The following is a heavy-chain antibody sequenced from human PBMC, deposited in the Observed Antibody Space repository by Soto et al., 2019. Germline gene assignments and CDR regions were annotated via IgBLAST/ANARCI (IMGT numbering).Heavy chain of an antibody. D-gene: IGHD6-19*01. CDR1: RFTFSSYG. CDR2: ISYDGSNK. CDR3: AKDGAGYFDY. J-gene: IGHJ4*02. V-gene: IGHV3-30*18. Sequence: PGGSLRLSCAASRFTFSSYGMHWVRQAPGKGLEWVAVISYDGSNKYYADSVKGRFTISRDNSKNTLYLQMNSLRAEDTAVHYCAKDGAGYFDYWGQGTLVPVSS.